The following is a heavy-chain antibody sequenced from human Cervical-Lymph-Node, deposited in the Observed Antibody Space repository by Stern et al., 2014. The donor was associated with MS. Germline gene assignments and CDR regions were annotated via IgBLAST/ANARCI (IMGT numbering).Heavy chain of an antibody. V-gene: IGHV4-31*03. Sequence: QVQLQESGPGLVKPSQTLSLTCTVSGGSISTSGYYWNWIRQHPGKGLEWIGYISFSGDTFYNASLKSRLRLSIDKSKTQFSLQLSSVTVADTAVYYGARDTSWSPLDSWGQGTLVTVSS. CDR2: ISFSGDT. J-gene: IGHJ4*02. D-gene: IGHD3-3*01. CDR3: ARDTSWSPLDS. CDR1: GGSISTSGYY.